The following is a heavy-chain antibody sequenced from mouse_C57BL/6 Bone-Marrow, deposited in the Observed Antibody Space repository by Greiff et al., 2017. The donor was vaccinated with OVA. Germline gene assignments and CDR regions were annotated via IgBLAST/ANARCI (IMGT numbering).Heavy chain of an antibody. V-gene: IGHV1-42*01. CDR1: GYSFTGYY. D-gene: IGHD2-4*01. J-gene: IGHJ4*01. CDR3: ASPIYYDPNYYAMDY. Sequence: EVQLQQSGPELVKPGASVKISCKASGYSFTGYYMNWVKQSPEKSLEWIGEINPSTGGTTYNQKFKAKATLTVDKSSSTAYMQLKSLTSEDSAVYYCASPIYYDPNYYAMDYWGQGTSVTVSS. CDR2: INPSTGGT.